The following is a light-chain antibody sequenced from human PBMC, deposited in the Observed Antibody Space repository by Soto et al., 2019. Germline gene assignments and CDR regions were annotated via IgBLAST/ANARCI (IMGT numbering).Light chain of an antibody. Sequence: QSVLTQPPSVSGSPGQSVTISCTGTSSDVGGYNYVSWYQQHPGKAPKLMIYEVSKRPSGVPDRFSGSKSGNTASLTVSGLQAEDEADYYCSSYAGSNKVFGTGTKVTVL. J-gene: IGLJ1*01. CDR2: EVS. CDR1: SSDVGGYNY. V-gene: IGLV2-8*01. CDR3: SSYAGSNKV.